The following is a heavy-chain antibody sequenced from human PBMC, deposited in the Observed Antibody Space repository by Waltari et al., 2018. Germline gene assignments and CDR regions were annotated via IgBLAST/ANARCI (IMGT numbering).Heavy chain of an antibody. CDR3: AKEERERLVPFDY. Sequence: EVQLLESGGGLVQPGGALRLSCAASGFIFSNYAMSWVRQGPGKGPEWVSSISGDASMKQYADSMKGRFSLSRDNSKNILYLEINSLRPEDTAVYYCAKEERERLVPFDYWGQGTLVTVSS. D-gene: IGHD6-6*01. CDR1: GFIFSNYA. CDR2: ISGDASMK. J-gene: IGHJ4*02. V-gene: IGHV3-23*01.